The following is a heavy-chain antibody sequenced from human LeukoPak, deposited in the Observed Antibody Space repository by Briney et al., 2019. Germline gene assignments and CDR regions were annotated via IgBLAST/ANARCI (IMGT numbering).Heavy chain of an antibody. J-gene: IGHJ4*02. V-gene: IGHV3-74*01. CDR3: TRSVGATVDFDN. D-gene: IGHD1-26*01. Sequence: PGGSLRLSCAASGFAFNKYWMHWVRQAPGKGLVWVSRVNSGGRSTSYADSVKGRFTISRDNAKNTLYLQIHSLRAEDTAVYFCTRSVGATVDFDNWGQGTLVTVSS. CDR1: GFAFNKYW. CDR2: VNSGGRST.